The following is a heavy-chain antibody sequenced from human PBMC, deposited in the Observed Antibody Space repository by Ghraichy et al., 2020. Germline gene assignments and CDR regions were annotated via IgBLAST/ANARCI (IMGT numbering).Heavy chain of an antibody. J-gene: IGHJ5*02. CDR1: GFSLSTSGVG. CDR3: AHALWFGERNYNWFDP. D-gene: IGHD3-10*01. CDR2: IYWDDDK. Sequence: SGPTLVKPTQTLTLTCTFSGFSLSTSGVGVGWIRQPPGKALEWLALIYWDDDKRYSPSLKSRLTITKDTSKNQVVLTMTNMDPVDTATYYCAHALWFGERNYNWFDPWGQGTLVTVSS. V-gene: IGHV2-5*02.